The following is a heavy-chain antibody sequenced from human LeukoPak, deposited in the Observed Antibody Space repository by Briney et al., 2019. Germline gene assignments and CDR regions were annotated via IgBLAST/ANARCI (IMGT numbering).Heavy chain of an antibody. CDR2: IYYSGST. Sequence: SETLSLTCTVSGGSISSYYWSWIRQPPGKGLEWIGYIYYSGSTNYTPSLKSRVTISVDTSKNQFSLKLSSMTAADTAVYYWARDRLSRYSSRWSYYYGMDVWGQGTTVTVSS. J-gene: IGHJ6*02. CDR1: GGSISSYY. D-gene: IGHD6-13*01. V-gene: IGHV4-59*01. CDR3: ARDRLSRYSSRWSYYYGMDV.